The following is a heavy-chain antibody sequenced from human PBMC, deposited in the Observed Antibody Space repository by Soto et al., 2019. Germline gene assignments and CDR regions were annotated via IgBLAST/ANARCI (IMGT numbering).Heavy chain of an antibody. CDR3: SRSIVVVTALDY. V-gene: IGHV1-3*05. Sequence: QVQLVQSGAEEKKPGASVKVSCKAYGYTFTSYAMHWVRQAPGQRLEWMGWINAGNGNTKYSQKFQGRVTITRDTSASTAYMELSSLISEDTAVYYCSRSIVVVTALDYWGQGTLVTVSS. CDR2: INAGNGNT. D-gene: IGHD2-21*02. CDR1: GYTFTSYA. J-gene: IGHJ4*02.